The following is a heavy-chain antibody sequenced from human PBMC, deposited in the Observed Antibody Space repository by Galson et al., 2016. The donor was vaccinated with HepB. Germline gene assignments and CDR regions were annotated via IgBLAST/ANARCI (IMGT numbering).Heavy chain of an antibody. Sequence: SLRLSCAASGITVSSNYMSWVRQAPGKGLEWVSVIYTGGNTYYSDSVKGRFTISRDNSKNTLYLQMNSLRAEDTAVYYCASACSSTTCYGDFDYWGQGTLVTVSS. D-gene: IGHD2-2*01. CDR3: ASACSSTTCYGDFDY. V-gene: IGHV3-53*01. J-gene: IGHJ4*02. CDR1: GITVSSNY. CDR2: IYTGGNT.